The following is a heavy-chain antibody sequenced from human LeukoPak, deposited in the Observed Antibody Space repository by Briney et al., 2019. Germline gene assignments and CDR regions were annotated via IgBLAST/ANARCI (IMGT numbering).Heavy chain of an antibody. D-gene: IGHD1-1*01. V-gene: IGHV4-34*01. J-gene: IGHJ3*02. CDR3: ARERQGTTGTTGSAIDI. Sequence: SRVTISVDTSKNQFSLKLSSVTAADTAVYYCARERQGTTGTTGSAIDIWGQGTMVTVSS.